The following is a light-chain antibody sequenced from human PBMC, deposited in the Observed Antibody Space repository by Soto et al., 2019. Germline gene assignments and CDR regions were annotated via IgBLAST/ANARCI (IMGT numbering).Light chain of an antibody. CDR1: KNDIGVYDF. Sequence: QSALTQPPSASGSPGQSVTISCTGTKNDIGVYDFVSWYQHHPGKAPRLIIYEVVQRPSGVPDRFSGSKSGNTASLTISGLQAEDEADYYCSAYRSSTTLVFGGGTKVTVL. CDR3: SAYRSSTTLV. V-gene: IGLV2-8*01. J-gene: IGLJ2*01. CDR2: EVV.